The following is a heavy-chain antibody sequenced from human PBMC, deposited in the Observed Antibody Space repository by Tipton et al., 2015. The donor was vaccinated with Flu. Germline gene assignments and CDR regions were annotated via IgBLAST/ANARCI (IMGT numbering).Heavy chain of an antibody. V-gene: IGHV4-4*07. CDR2: MYTSGST. D-gene: IGHD3-9*01. CDR3: AKEGSYNILTNYYNKGVDP. Sequence: TLSLTCTVSGGSMSSYYWAWIRQPAGKGLEWIGRMYTSGSTKYNPSLESRVTMSVDTSNNHFYLKLRSVTAADTAVYYCAKEGSYNILTNYYNKGVDPWGQGTLVIVSS. J-gene: IGHJ5*02. CDR1: GGSMSSYY.